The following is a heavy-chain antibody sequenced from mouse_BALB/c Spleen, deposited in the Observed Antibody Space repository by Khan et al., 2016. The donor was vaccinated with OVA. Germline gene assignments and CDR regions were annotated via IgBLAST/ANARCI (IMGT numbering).Heavy chain of an antibody. CDR2: IHPNNGGT. Sequence: VRLQQSGPELVKPGASVKIPCKASGYTFTDYNMDWVRQSHGKSVEWIGDIHPNNGGTIYNQKFKEKATLTVQKFSSTAYMGLRSLTSEDTAVYFCARGGYGGFAYCGHGTLVTVSS. D-gene: IGHD2-14*01. J-gene: IGHJ3*01. V-gene: IGHV1-18*01. CDR1: GYTFTDYN. CDR3: ARGGYGGFAY.